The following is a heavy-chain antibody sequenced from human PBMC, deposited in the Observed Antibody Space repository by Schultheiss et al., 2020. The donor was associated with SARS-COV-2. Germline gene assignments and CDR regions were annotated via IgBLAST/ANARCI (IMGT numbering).Heavy chain of an antibody. CDR3: ARTPRVAVAAYNWFDP. Sequence: SQTLSLTCAVYGGSFSGYYWSWIRQPPGKGLEWMGYIYHSGSIYYNPSLKSRVTISVDTSKNQFSLKLSSVTAADTAVYYCARTPRVAVAAYNWFDPWGQGTLVTVSS. D-gene: IGHD6-19*01. CDR1: GGSFSGYY. CDR2: IYHSGSI. V-gene: IGHV4-34*01. J-gene: IGHJ5*02.